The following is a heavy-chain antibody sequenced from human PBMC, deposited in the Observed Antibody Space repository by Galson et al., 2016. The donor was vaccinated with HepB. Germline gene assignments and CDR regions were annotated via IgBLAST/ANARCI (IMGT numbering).Heavy chain of an antibody. D-gene: IGHD1-14*01. J-gene: IGHJ4*02. V-gene: IGHV3-30*03. Sequence: SLRLSCAVSGFTFSGFDMHWVRQAPGKGPEWVARISFDGRKQDYTSSVKGRFTISRENSGNTLYLQMRNLRAEDTAVYFCARDYSYGTTWPFFDKSGQGALVTVSP. CDR2: ISFDGRKQ. CDR3: ARDYSYGTTWPFFDK. CDR1: GFTFSGFD.